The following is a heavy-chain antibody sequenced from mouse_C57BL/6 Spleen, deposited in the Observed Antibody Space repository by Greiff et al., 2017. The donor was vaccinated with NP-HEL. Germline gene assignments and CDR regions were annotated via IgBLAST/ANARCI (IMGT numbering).Heavy chain of an antibody. D-gene: IGHD2-3*01. CDR1: GFTFSSYA. V-gene: IGHV5-4*01. Sequence: EVQLVESGGGLVKPGGSLKLSCAASGFTFSSYAMSWVRQTPEKRLEWVATISDGGSYTYYPDNVKGRFTISRDNAKNNLYLQMSHLKSEDTAMYYCARELYEGRVYWGQGTSVTVSS. CDR2: ISDGGSYT. CDR3: ARELYEGRVY. J-gene: IGHJ4*01.